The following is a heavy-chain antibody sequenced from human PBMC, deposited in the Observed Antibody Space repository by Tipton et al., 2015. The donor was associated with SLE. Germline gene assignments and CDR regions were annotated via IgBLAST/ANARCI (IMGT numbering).Heavy chain of an antibody. Sequence: TLSLTCTVSGGSISSSSYYWGWIRQPPGKGLEWIGSIYYSGSTYYNPSLKSRVTISVDTSKNQFSLKLSSVTAADTAAYYCARGREYQLLYCAFDIWGQGTMVTVSS. CDR3: ARGREYQLLYCAFDI. CDR1: GGSISSSSYY. V-gene: IGHV4-39*07. D-gene: IGHD2-2*02. CDR2: IYYSGST. J-gene: IGHJ3*02.